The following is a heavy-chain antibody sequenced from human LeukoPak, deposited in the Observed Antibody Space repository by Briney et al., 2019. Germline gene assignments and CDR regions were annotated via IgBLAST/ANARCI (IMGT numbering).Heavy chain of an antibody. V-gene: IGHV4-61*05. J-gene: IGHJ4*02. CDR1: GGSISSSSYY. Sequence: SETLSLTCTVSGGSISSSSYYWGWIRQPPGKGLEWIGYIYYSGSTNYNPPLKSRVTISVDTSKNQFSLKLRSVTAADTAVYYCARVTGYMIEDYFDYWGQGTLVTVSS. CDR3: ARVTGYMIEDYFDY. D-gene: IGHD3-22*01. CDR2: IYYSGST.